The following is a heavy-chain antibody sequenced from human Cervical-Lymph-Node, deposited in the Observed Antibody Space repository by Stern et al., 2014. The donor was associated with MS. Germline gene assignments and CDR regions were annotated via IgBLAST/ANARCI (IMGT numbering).Heavy chain of an antibody. J-gene: IGHJ4*02. V-gene: IGHV4-4*02. Sequence: QLQLQESGPGLVKPSGTLSLTCVVSGGSISSSYWWSWVRQSPGKGLEWIGEIYHSGSTNYNPSLKSRVTISVDKSKNPVSLNLRSVTAADTAVYYCARSNGDYGGPFDYWGQGTLVTVSS. D-gene: IGHD4-17*01. CDR2: IYHSGST. CDR1: GGSISSSYW. CDR3: ARSNGDYGGPFDY.